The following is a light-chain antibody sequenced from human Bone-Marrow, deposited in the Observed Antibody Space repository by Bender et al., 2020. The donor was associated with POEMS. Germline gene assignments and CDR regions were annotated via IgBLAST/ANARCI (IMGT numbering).Light chain of an antibody. Sequence: SYELLQPPSVSVSPGQPARITCSGDAFPKTYVYWYQQKSGQAPVLVLSEYFKRTSAIPQRISASSSGTVATFTLNGAQVEDEADYYCYSTDGTGHHNWVFGGGTKLTVL. CDR3: YSTDGTGHHNWV. V-gene: IGLV3-10*01. CDR1: AFPKTY. CDR2: EYF. J-gene: IGLJ3*02.